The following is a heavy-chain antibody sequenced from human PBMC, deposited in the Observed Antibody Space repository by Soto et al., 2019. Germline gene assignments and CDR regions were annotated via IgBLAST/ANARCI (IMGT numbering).Heavy chain of an antibody. Sequence: PSETLSLTCTVSGGSISSSSYYWGWIRQPPGKGLEWIGSFYHSGSTYYNPSLKSRVTISVDTSKNQFSLKLSSVTAADTAVYYCARHSGGWLTYYFDYWGQGTLVTVSS. D-gene: IGHD6-19*01. CDR1: GGSISSSSYY. J-gene: IGHJ4*02. CDR2: FYHSGST. V-gene: IGHV4-39*01. CDR3: ARHSGGWLTYYFDY.